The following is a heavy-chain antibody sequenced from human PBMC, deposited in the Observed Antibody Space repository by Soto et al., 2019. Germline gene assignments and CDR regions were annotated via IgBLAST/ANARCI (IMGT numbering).Heavy chain of an antibody. V-gene: IGHV4-59*10. J-gene: IGHJ2*01. CDR3: ARGMGRYFDL. D-gene: IGHD2-8*01. CDR1: GDSFSGYF. Sequence: KPSETLSLTCAVHGDSFSGYFWTWIRQPAGKGLESLGRLSASGRTNYSPSLQSRVTMSLDRSKNRFSLRLTSVSAADTAVYFCARGMGRYFDLWGRGTLVTVSS. CDR2: LSASGRT.